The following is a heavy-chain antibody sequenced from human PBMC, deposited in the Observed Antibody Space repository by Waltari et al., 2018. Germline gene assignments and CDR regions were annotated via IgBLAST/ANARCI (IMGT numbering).Heavy chain of an antibody. CDR2: IYSGGST. CDR1: GFTVSSNY. CDR3: ARQWMNRAFDI. Sequence: EVQLVESGGGLIQPGGSLRLSCAASGFTVSSNYMSWVREAPGKGLEWVSVIYSGGSTYYADSVKGRFNSSGDNSKNTLYLQMNGLRAEDTAVYYCARQWMNRAFDIWGQGTMVTVSS. V-gene: IGHV3-53*01. J-gene: IGHJ3*02. D-gene: IGHD2-2*03.